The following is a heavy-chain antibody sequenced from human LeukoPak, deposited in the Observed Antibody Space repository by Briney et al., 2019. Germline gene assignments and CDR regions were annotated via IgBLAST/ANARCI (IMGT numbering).Heavy chain of an antibody. J-gene: IGHJ4*02. CDR3: ARGRWLSDPYFDY. CDR2: IYYSGST. D-gene: IGHD3-22*01. CDR1: GGSISSSSYY. V-gene: IGHV4-39*07. Sequence: SETLSLTCTVSGGSISSSSYYWGWIRQPPGKGLEWIGSIYYSGSTYYNPSLKSRVTISEDTSKNQFSLKLSSVTAADTAVYYCARGRWLSDPYFDYWGQGTLVTVSS.